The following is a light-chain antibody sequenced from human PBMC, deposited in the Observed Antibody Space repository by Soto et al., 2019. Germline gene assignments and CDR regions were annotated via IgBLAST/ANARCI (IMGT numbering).Light chain of an antibody. J-gene: IGKJ1*01. Sequence: EIVFTQLPGTMSLSPGERATPPSRASQSVSNNYLAWYQQKPGQAPRLLIYGASNRATGIPDRFSGSGSGTDFTLTISRLEPEDFAVYYCQQYGSSGTFGQGTKVDIK. CDR3: QQYGSSGT. CDR2: GAS. CDR1: QSVSNNY. V-gene: IGKV3-20*01.